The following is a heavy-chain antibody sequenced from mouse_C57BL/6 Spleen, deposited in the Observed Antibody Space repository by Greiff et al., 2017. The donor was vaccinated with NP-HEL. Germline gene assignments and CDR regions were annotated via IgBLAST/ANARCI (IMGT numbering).Heavy chain of an antibody. CDR1: GFTFSSYA. CDR2: ISDGGSYT. CDR3: ARGGNYYGSTYFDY. Sequence: EVMLVESGGGLVKPGGSLKLSCAASGFTFSSYAMSWVRQTPEKRLEWVATISDGGSYTYYPDNVKGRFTISRDNAKNNLYLQMSHLKSEDTAMYYCARGGNYYGSTYFDYWGQGTTLTVSS. V-gene: IGHV5-4*03. D-gene: IGHD1-1*01. J-gene: IGHJ2*01.